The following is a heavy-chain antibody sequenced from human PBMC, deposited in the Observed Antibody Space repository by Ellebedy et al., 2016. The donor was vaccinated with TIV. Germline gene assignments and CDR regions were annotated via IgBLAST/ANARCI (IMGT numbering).Heavy chain of an antibody. CDR3: ARGGPHRYCSSTSCYKAYYYMDV. CDR1: GGSISSSSYY. V-gene: IGHV4-39*01. J-gene: IGHJ6*03. D-gene: IGHD2-2*02. CDR2: IYYSGST. Sequence: SETLSLTXTVSGGSISSSSYYWGWIRQPPGKGLEWIGSIYYSGSTYYNPSLKSRVTISVDTSKNQFSLKLSSVTAADTAVYYCARGGPHRYCSSTSCYKAYYYMDVWGKGTTVTVSS.